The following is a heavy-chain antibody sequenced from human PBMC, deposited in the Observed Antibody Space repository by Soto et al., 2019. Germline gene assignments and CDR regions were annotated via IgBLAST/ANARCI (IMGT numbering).Heavy chain of an antibody. D-gene: IGHD2-21*02. CDR3: ARAWVVVTAPDY. V-gene: IGHV1-3*01. CDR2: INAGNGNT. J-gene: IGHJ4*02. CDR1: GYTFTSYA. Sequence: ASVKVSCKASGYTFTSYAMHWVRQAPGQRLEWMGWINAGNGNTKYSQKFQGRVTITRDTSASTAYMELSSLRSEDTAVYYCARAWVVVTAPDYWGKGTLVTVSS.